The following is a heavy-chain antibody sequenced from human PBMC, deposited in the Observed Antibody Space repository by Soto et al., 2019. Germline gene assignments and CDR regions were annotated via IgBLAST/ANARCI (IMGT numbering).Heavy chain of an antibody. V-gene: IGHV3-9*01. Sequence: GGSLRLSCAASGFTFDDYAMHWVRQVPGKGLEWVSGINWNSGSIGYGDSVKGRFAISRDNAKNSLHLQTNSLSAEDTAFYYCVKDESINWYSGHFRHWGQGILVTVSS. D-gene: IGHD6-13*01. CDR2: INWNSGSI. CDR1: GFTFDDYA. CDR3: VKDESINWYSGHFRH. J-gene: IGHJ1*01.